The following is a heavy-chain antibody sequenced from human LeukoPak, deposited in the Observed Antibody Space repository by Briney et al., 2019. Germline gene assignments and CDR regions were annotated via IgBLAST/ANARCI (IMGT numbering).Heavy chain of an antibody. Sequence: ASVKVSCKASGGTFSSYAISWVRQAPGQGLEWMGVIIPIFGTANYAQKFQGRVTITADESTSTAYMELSSLRSEDTAVYYCARAFPNYDSSGYYYYYFDYWGQGTLVTVSS. CDR1: GGTFSSYA. D-gene: IGHD3-22*01. V-gene: IGHV1-69*01. J-gene: IGHJ4*02. CDR3: ARAFPNYDSSGYYYYYFDY. CDR2: IIPIFGTA.